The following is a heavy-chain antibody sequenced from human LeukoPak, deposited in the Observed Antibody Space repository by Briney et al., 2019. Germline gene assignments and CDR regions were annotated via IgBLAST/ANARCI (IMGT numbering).Heavy chain of an antibody. D-gene: IGHD3-9*01. CDR2: IRYDGSSK. J-gene: IGHJ4*02. Sequence: GGSLRLSCAASGFTFSSYSMNWVRQAPGKGLEWVAFIRYDGSSKYYADSVKGRFTISRDNAKNSLYLQMNSLRAEDTAVYYCAREEYYDILTGYLPRYYFDYWGQGTLVTVSS. CDR3: AREEYYDILTGYLPRYYFDY. CDR1: GFTFSSYS. V-gene: IGHV3-30*02.